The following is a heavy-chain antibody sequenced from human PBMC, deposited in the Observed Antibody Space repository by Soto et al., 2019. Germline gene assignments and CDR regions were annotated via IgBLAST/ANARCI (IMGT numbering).Heavy chain of an antibody. CDR2: IFYNGAT. D-gene: IGHD6-6*01. V-gene: IGHV4-30-4*01. J-gene: IGHJ6*02. CDR1: GVSITDGDYY. Sequence: PSETLSLTCTVSGVSITDGDYYWSWIRQAPGKGLEWIGNIFYNGATSYNPSLESRVTISLDRSKNQFSLKLDSVTAADTAVYYCARDGRLTNSSSPGGSDPYGLDVWGPGTMVTVSS. CDR3: ARDGRLTNSSSPGGSDPYGLDV.